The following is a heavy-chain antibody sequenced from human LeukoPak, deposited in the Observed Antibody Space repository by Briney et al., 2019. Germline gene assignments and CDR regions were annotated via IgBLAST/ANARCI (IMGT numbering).Heavy chain of an antibody. Sequence: GGSLRLSCAASGFTFRSYGMHWVRQAPGKGLEWVAIIWYDGSNKYYVDSVRGRFTISRDNSRNTLYLQMNSLRAEDTAVYYCARDRGTNGINDRGYFDYWGQGTLVTVSS. CDR1: GFTFRSYG. CDR2: IWYDGSNK. CDR3: ARDRGTNGINDRGYFDY. V-gene: IGHV3-33*01. J-gene: IGHJ4*02. D-gene: IGHD1-1*01.